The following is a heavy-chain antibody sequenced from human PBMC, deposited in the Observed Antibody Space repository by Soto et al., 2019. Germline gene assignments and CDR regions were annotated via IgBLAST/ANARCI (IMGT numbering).Heavy chain of an antibody. CDR3: ARATYIVVVPAAIDYYGMDV. D-gene: IGHD2-2*01. CDR2: IWYDGSNK. V-gene: IGHV3-33*01. Sequence: GGSLRLSCAASGFTFSSYGMHWVRQAPGKGLEWVAVIWYDGSNKYYADSVKGRFTISRDNSKNTLYLQMNSLRAEDTAVYYCARATYIVVVPAAIDYYGMDVWGQGTTVTVSS. CDR1: GFTFSSYG. J-gene: IGHJ6*02.